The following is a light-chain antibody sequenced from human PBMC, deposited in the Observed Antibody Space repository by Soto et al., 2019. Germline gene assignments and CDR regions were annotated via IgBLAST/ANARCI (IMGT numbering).Light chain of an antibody. Sequence: EIVLTQSPATLSLSPGERATLSCRASQSVSSYLDWYQQKPGQAPRLLIYDASNRATGIPSRFSGSGSGTAITNTISSLEPEDFAFYYEQQTSNCHPTWKLGQGTKVEIK. V-gene: IGKV3-11*01. CDR3: QQTSNCHPTWK. CDR2: DAS. CDR1: QSVSSY. J-gene: IGKJ1*01.